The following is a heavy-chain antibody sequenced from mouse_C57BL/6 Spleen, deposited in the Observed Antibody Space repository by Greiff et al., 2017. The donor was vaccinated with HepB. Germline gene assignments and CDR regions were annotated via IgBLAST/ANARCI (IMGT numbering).Heavy chain of an antibody. V-gene: IGHV5-16*01. J-gene: IGHJ4*01. D-gene: IGHD3-2*02. CDR1: GFTFSDYY. Sequence: EVNVVESEGGLVQPGSSMKLSCTASGFTFSDYYMAWVRQVPEKGLEWVANINYDGSSTYYLDSLKSRFIISRDNAKNILYLQMSSLKSEDTATYYCARGDSSGYGAMDYWGQGTSVTVSS. CDR2: INYDGSST. CDR3: ARGDSSGYGAMDY.